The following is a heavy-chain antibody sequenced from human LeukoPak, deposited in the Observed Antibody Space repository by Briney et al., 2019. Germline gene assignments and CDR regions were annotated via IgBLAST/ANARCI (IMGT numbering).Heavy chain of an antibody. CDR2: ISYSSRAR. CDR3: ARAYCSSTSCFG. Sequence: PGGSLRLSCAASGFTFSRYNMNWVRQAPGKGLEWVSSISYSSRARYYADSVKGRFTISRDNFKDSLYLQMDSLRAEDTAVYYCARAYCSSTSCFGWGQGTLVTVSS. J-gene: IGHJ4*02. CDR1: GFTFSRYN. D-gene: IGHD2-2*01. V-gene: IGHV3-48*01.